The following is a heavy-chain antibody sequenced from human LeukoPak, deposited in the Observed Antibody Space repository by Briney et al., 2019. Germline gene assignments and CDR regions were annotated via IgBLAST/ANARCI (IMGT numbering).Heavy chain of an antibody. D-gene: IGHD4-17*01. CDR1: GFTFSSYA. J-gene: IGHJ4*02. CDR2: ISGSGGST. Sequence: PGGSLRLSCAASGFTFSSYAMSWVRQAPGKGLEWVSAISGSGGSTYYADSVKGRFTISRDNSKNTLYLQMNSLRAEGTAVYYCAKDVRYGDYGRFDYWGQGTLVTVSS. CDR3: AKDVRYGDYGRFDY. V-gene: IGHV3-23*01.